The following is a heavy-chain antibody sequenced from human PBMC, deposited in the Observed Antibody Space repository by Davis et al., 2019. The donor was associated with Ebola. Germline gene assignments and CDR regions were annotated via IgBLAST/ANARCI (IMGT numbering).Heavy chain of an antibody. V-gene: IGHV3-7*01. Sequence: GESLKISCAASGFSFSSYWMSWVRQAPGKGLEWVANIKQDGSEKYYVDSVEGRFTISRDNAKNSLYLQMNSLRAEDTAVYYCANVEGGMDVWGQGTTVTVSS. CDR1: GFSFSSYW. CDR2: IKQDGSEK. CDR3: ANVEGGMDV. J-gene: IGHJ6*02.